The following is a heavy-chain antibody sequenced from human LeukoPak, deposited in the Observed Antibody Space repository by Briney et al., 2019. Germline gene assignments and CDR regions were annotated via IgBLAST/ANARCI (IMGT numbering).Heavy chain of an antibody. CDR3: ARAAGMITFGGVTRNWFDP. V-gene: IGHV1-46*01. D-gene: IGHD3-16*01. CDR2: INPSGGST. Sequence: GASVKVSCKASGYTFTSYYMHWVRQAPGQGLEWMGIINPSGGSTSYAQKFQGRVTMTRDTSTSTVYMELSSLRSADTAVYYCARAAGMITFGGVTRNWFDPWGQGTLVTVSS. J-gene: IGHJ5*02. CDR1: GYTFTSYY.